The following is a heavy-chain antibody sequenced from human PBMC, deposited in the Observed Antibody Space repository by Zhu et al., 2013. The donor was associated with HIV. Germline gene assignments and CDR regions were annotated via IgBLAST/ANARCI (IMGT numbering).Heavy chain of an antibody. D-gene: IGHD2-15*01. V-gene: IGHV3-74*01. CDR2: INGEGRGI. CDR3: ARDSIVGLWTT. Sequence: EVQLVESGGGLVQPGGSLRLSCAASGFTFSSDWMHWVRQAPGKGLVWVSRINGEGRGISYADSVKGRFTISRDNAKNSLYLQMNSLRAEDTAVYYCARDSIVGLWTTWGQGTLVTVSS. CDR1: GFTFSSDW. J-gene: IGHJ4*02.